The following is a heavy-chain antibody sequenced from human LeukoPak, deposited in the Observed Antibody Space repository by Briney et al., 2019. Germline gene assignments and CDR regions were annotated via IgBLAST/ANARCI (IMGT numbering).Heavy chain of an antibody. V-gene: IGHV3-30*02. Sequence: GGSLRLSCAASGFTFSSYGMHWVRQAPGKGLEWAAFIRYDGSNKYYADSVKGRFTISRDNSKDTLYLQMNSLRAEDTAVYYCAKSAAIAHHYYYYMDVWGKGTTVTVSS. J-gene: IGHJ6*03. CDR2: IRYDGSNK. CDR1: GFTFSSYG. CDR3: AKSAAIAHHYYYYMDV. D-gene: IGHD2-2*02.